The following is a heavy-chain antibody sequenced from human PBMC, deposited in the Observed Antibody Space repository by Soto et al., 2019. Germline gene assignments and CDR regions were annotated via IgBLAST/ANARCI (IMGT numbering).Heavy chain of an antibody. D-gene: IGHD3-9*01. Sequence: ALVQVSCNASGYTFTSYDINWVRQATGQGLEWMGWMNPNSGNTGYAQKFQGRVTMTRNTSMSTAYMELSSLRSEDTAVYYCARAHYDILTGYYYYGMDVWGQGTTVTVSS. J-gene: IGHJ6*02. CDR3: ARAHYDILTGYYYYGMDV. CDR1: GYTFTSYD. V-gene: IGHV1-8*01. CDR2: MNPNSGNT.